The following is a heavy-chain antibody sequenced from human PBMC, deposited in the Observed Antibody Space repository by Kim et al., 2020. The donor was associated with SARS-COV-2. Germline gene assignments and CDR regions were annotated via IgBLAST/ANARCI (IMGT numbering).Heavy chain of an antibody. D-gene: IGHD2-2*01. V-gene: IGHV3-66*02. Sequence: GGSLRLSCAASGFTVSSNYMSWVRQAPGKGLEWVSVIYSGGSTYYADSVKGRFTISRDNSKNTLYLQMNSLRAEDTAVYYCARERTVYCSSTSCPLYGMDVWGQGTTVTVSS. CDR1: GFTVSSNY. CDR2: IYSGGST. CDR3: ARERTVYCSSTSCPLYGMDV. J-gene: IGHJ6*02.